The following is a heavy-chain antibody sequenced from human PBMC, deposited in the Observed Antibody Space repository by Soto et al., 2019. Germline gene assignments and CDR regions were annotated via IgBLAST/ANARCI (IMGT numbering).Heavy chain of an antibody. V-gene: IGHV3-33*01. CDR2: IWYDGSNK. D-gene: IGHD6-19*01. J-gene: IGHJ4*02. CDR1: GFTFSSYG. CDR3: ARDSSGWDY. Sequence: QVQLVESGGGVVQPGRSLRLSCAASGFTFSSYGMHWVRQAPGKGLEWVAVIWYDGSNKYYADSVKGRFTISRDNSKNTLYLQMNSLTAEDTAVYYCARDSSGWDYWGQGTLVTVSS.